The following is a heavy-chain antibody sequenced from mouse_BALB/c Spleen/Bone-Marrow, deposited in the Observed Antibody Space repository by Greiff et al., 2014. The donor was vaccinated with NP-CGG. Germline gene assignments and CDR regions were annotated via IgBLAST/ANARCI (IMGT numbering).Heavy chain of an antibody. D-gene: IGHD1-1*01. CDR2: IDPANGNT. Sequence: EVKLVESGAELVKPGASVKLSCTASGFNIKDSYMHWVKQRPEQGLEWIGRIDPANGNTKYDPKFQGKATITADTSSNTAYLQLSSLTPEDTAVYYCARYYYGSSYFDYWGQGTTLTVSS. CDR1: GFNIKDSY. J-gene: IGHJ2*01. V-gene: IGHV14-3*02. CDR3: ARYYYGSSYFDY.